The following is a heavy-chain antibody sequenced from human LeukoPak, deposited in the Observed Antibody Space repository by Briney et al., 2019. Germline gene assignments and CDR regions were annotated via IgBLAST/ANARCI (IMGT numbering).Heavy chain of an antibody. CDR2: INHSGST. J-gene: IGHJ6*02. V-gene: IGHV4-34*01. CDR1: GGSFSGYY. D-gene: IGHD4-11*01. CDR3: AKRTKYYSNYYYYGVDV. Sequence: SETLSLTCAVYGGSFSGYYWSWIRQPPGKGLEWIGEINHSGSTNYNPSLKSRVTISVDTSKNQFSLKLSSVTAADTAVYYCAKRTKYYSNYYYYGVDVWGQGTTVTVSS.